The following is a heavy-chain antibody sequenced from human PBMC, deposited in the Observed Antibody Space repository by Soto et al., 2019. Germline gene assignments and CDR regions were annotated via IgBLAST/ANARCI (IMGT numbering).Heavy chain of an antibody. D-gene: IGHD2-15*01. CDR2: IFSNDEK. J-gene: IGHJ6*02. CDR3: ARIEEVVAANFFARSNYYYYGMDV. V-gene: IGHV2-26*01. CDR1: GFSLSNARMG. Sequence: QVTLKESGPVLVKPTETLTLTCTVSGFSLSNARMGVSWIRQPPGKALEWLAHIFSNDEKSYSTSLKSRLTISKDTSKSQVVLTMTNMDPVDTATYYCARIEEVVAANFFARSNYYYYGMDVWGQGTTVTVSS.